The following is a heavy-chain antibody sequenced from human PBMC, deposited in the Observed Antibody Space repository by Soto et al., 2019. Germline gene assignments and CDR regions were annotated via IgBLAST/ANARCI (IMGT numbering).Heavy chain of an antibody. CDR3: ARVGLYPSYYYYMDV. CDR2: IYSGGST. J-gene: IGHJ6*03. D-gene: IGHD2-2*01. Sequence: GGSLRLSCAASGFTVSSNYMSWVRQAPGKGLEWVSVIYSGGSTYYADSVKGRFTISRHNSKNTLYLQMNSLRAEDTAVYYCARVGLYPSYYYYMDVWGKGTTVTVSS. V-gene: IGHV3-53*04. CDR1: GFTVSSNY.